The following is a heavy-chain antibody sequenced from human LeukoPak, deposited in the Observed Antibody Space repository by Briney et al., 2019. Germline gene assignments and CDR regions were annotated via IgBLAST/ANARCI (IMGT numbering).Heavy chain of an antibody. V-gene: IGHV1-8*01. Sequence: ASVKVSCKASGYTFTSYDINWVRQATGQGLERMGWMNPNSGNTGYAQKFQGRVTMTRNTSISTAYMELRSLRSEDTAVYYCARGQRPSITIFGVVTRKYYFDYWGQGTLVTVSS. CDR2: MNPNSGNT. CDR3: ARGQRPSITIFGVVTRKYYFDY. J-gene: IGHJ4*02. CDR1: GYTFTSYD. D-gene: IGHD3-3*01.